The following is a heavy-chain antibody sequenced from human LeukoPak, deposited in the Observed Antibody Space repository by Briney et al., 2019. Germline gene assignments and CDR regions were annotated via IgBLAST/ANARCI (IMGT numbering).Heavy chain of an antibody. CDR1: GFTVIIFG. D-gene: IGHD6-13*01. CDR3: ARDRMPSSSWATTGGIDY. Sequence: GSSLRLSCVVSGFTVIIFGMSSVRHPPGKGLEWDSYIRSSVNIILSTVSLKGRFTISREKARTSLYLQMSRLRAEDTAVYYCARDRMPSSSWATTGGIDYSGEGTLVTASS. J-gene: IGHJ4*02. CDR2: IRSSVNII. V-gene: IGHV3-48*03.